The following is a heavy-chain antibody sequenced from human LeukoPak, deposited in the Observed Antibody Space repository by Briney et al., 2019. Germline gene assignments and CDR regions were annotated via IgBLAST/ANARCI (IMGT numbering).Heavy chain of an antibody. D-gene: IGHD3-22*01. CDR1: GYTFTSNY. Sequence: ASVKVSCKAFGYTFTSNYMHWVRQAPGQGPEWMGVISPSGGSTTYAQKFQGRVTLTRDMSTSTDYLELSNLRSEDTAVYYCARGRHYYDSSDYYYEGDGFDIWGQGTMVTVSS. CDR2: ISPSGGST. J-gene: IGHJ3*02. CDR3: ARGRHYYDSSDYYYEGDGFDI. V-gene: IGHV1-46*01.